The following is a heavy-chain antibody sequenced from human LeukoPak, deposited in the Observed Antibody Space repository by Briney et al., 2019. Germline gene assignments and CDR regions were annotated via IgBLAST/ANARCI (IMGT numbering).Heavy chain of an antibody. Sequence: SVKVSCKASGGTFSSYAISWVRQAPGQGLEWMGGIIPIFGTANYAQKFQGRVTITTDESTSTAYMELSSLRSEDTAVYYCAYSLGSGSNPFDYWGQGTLVTVSS. CDR2: IIPIFGTA. CDR1: GGTFSSYA. J-gene: IGHJ4*02. CDR3: AYSLGSGSNPFDY. V-gene: IGHV1-69*05. D-gene: IGHD3-10*01.